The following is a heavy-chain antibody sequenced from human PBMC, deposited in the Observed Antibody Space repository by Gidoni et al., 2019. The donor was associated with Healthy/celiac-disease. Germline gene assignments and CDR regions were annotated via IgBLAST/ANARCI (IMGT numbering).Heavy chain of an antibody. V-gene: IGHV3-73*02. D-gene: IGHD2-15*01. CDR1: GFTFSGSA. CDR3: TRHGIEGLGDGGILHWYFDL. Sequence: EVQLVESGGGLVQPGGSLKLSCAASGFTFSGSALHWVRQASGKGLEWVGRIRSKAKSYATAYAASVKGRFTISRDDSKNTAYPQMNSLKTEDTAVYYCTRHGIEGLGDGGILHWYFDLWGRGTLVTVSS. J-gene: IGHJ2*01. CDR2: IRSKAKSYAT.